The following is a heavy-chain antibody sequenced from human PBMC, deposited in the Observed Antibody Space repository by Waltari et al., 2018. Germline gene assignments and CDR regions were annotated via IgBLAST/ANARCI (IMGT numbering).Heavy chain of an antibody. CDR2: ISAYNGNT. CDR1: DYTFTNYG. V-gene: IGHV1-18*01. D-gene: IGHD1-26*01. CDR3: ARETDSGTYLMAFDI. Sequence: QVQLVQSGAEVKKPGASVKVSCKAYDYTFTNYGIRGVRQHPGQGLEWMGWISAYNGNTNYAQNLQGRVTMTTDTPTSTAYMELRSLRSDDTAVYYCARETDSGTYLMAFDIWGQGTMVTVSS. J-gene: IGHJ3*02.